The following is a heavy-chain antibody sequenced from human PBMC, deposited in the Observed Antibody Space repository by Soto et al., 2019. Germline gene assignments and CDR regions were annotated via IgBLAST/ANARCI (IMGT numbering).Heavy chain of an antibody. CDR3: VKEMQFPVFDY. Sequence: PGGSLRLSCAASGFTFSIYAMEWVRQAPGKGLEWVSAIGGSGGGTYYADSVKGRFTLSRDNSKNTLYLQMNSLRAEDTAVYYCVKEMQFPVFDYWGQGTLVTVSS. D-gene: IGHD6-19*01. V-gene: IGHV3-23*01. CDR2: IGGSGGGT. CDR1: GFTFSIYA. J-gene: IGHJ4*02.